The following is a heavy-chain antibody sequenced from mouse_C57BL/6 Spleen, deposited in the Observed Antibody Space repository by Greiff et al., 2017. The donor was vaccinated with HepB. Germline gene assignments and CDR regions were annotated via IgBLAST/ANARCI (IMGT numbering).Heavy chain of an antibody. CDR1: GYTFTSYW. Sequence: QVQLKQPGAELVMPGASVKLSCKASGYTFTSYWMHWVKQRPGQGLEWIGEIDPSDSYTNYNQKFKGKSTLTVDKSSSTAYMQLSSLTSEDSAVYYCARPGTGYFDYWGQGTTLTVSS. V-gene: IGHV1-69*01. D-gene: IGHD3-3*01. J-gene: IGHJ2*01. CDR2: IDPSDSYT. CDR3: ARPGTGYFDY.